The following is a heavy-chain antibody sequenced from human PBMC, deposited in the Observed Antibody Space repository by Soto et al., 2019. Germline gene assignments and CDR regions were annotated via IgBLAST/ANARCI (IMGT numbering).Heavy chain of an antibody. D-gene: IGHD5-12*01. V-gene: IGHV1-46*01. CDR3: ARAVATIESYYYYGMDV. J-gene: IGHJ6*02. Sequence: VASVKVSCKASGCTFSIYAISWVRQAPGQGLEWMGIIIPSGGTTSYAQKFQGRVTMTRDTSTSTVYMELSSLRSEDTAVYYCARAVATIESYYYYGMDVWGQGTTVTVS. CDR2: IIPSGGTT. CDR1: GCTFSIYA.